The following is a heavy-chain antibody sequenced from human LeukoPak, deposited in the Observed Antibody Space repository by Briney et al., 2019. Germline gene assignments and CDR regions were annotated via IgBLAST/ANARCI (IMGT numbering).Heavy chain of an antibody. Sequence: GGSLRLSCAASGFTLSTDDMSWVRQAPGKGLEWVSGISDRGGTYYADSVKGRFTFSRDNSKNTLYLQMDSLGAEDTAVYYCAKVTWTRSGSPDYWGQGTLVTVSS. J-gene: IGHJ4*02. D-gene: IGHD3-10*01. CDR3: AKVTWTRSGSPDY. CDR2: ISDRGGT. V-gene: IGHV3-23*01. CDR1: GFTLSTDD.